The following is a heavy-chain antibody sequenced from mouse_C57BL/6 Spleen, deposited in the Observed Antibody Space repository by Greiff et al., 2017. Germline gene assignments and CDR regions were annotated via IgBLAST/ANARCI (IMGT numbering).Heavy chain of an antibody. V-gene: IGHV1-42*01. CDR2: INPSTGGT. CDR1: GYSFTGYY. Sequence: VQLQQSGPELVKPGASVKISCKASGYSFTGYYMNWVKQSPEKSLEWIGEINPSTGGTTYNQKFKAKATLTVDKSSSTAYMQLKSLTSEDSAVYYCARKTHYGSSYDWYFEVWGTGTTVTVSS. CDR3: ARKTHYGSSYDWYFEV. J-gene: IGHJ1*03. D-gene: IGHD1-1*01.